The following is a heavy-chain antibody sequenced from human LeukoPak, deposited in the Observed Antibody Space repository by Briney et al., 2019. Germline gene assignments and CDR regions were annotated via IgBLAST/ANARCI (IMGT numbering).Heavy chain of an antibody. D-gene: IGHD5-24*01. J-gene: IGHJ3*02. CDR3: ARGLSRDGYNYGAFDI. Sequence: ASVTVSCKASGYTFTGYYMHWVRQAPGQGLEWMGWINPNSGGTNYAQKFQGRVTMTRDTSISTAYMELSRLRSDDTAVYYCARGLSRDGYNYGAFDIWGQGTMVTVSS. CDR2: INPNSGGT. CDR1: GYTFTGYY. V-gene: IGHV1-2*02.